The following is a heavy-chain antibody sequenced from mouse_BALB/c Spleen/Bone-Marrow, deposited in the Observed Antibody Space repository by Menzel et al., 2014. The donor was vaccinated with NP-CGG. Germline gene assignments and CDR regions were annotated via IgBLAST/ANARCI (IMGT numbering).Heavy chain of an antibody. CDR1: GFTFSDYY. J-gene: IGHJ4*01. D-gene: IGHD2-1*01. CDR3: ARDGNYYAMDY. Sequence: EVKLMESGGGLVKPGGSLKFSCAASGFTFSDYYMYWVRQTPEKRLEWVETISDGGSYTYYPDSVKGRFTISRDNAKNNLYLQMSSLKSEDTAMYYCARDGNYYAMDYWGQGTSVTVSS. CDR2: ISDGGSYT. V-gene: IGHV5-4*02.